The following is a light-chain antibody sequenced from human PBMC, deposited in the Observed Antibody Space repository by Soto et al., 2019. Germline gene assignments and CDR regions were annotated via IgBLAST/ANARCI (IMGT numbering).Light chain of an antibody. Sequence: QSALTQPASVSGSPGQSITISCTGTSSDVGSYNLFSWYQQHPGKAPKLMIYEGSKRPSGVSNRFSGSKSGNTASLTISGLQAEDEADYYCCSYASSSTLRVFGGGTKLTVL. CDR2: EGS. CDR1: SSDVGSYNL. V-gene: IGLV2-23*01. J-gene: IGLJ2*01. CDR3: CSYASSSTLRV.